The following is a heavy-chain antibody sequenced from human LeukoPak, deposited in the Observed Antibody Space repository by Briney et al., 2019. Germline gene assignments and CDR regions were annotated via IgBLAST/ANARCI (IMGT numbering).Heavy chain of an antibody. V-gene: IGHV1-24*01. CDR2: FDPEDGET. CDR1: GYTLTELS. Sequence: ASVKVSCKVSGYTLTELSMHWVRQAPGKGLEWMGGFDPEDGETIYAQKFQGRVTMTEDTSTDTAYMELSSLRAEDTAVYYCAKDSRPYSSGWYVFPYYFDYWGQGTLVTVSS. J-gene: IGHJ4*02. CDR3: AKDSRPYSSGWYVFPYYFDY. D-gene: IGHD6-19*01.